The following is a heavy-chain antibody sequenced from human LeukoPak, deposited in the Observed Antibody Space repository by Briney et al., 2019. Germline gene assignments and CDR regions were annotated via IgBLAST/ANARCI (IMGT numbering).Heavy chain of an antibody. J-gene: IGHJ4*02. CDR1: EFSFSTNW. CDR2: LNEDGSVK. V-gene: IGHV3-7*01. Sequence: PGGSLRLSCAASEFSFSTNWMHWVRQTPGKGREGVAELNEDGSVKYYVDSVKGRFTISRDNAKSLLFLQMYNLRTEDMGVYFCANVPRSTVSYWGRGTLVTVSS. D-gene: IGHD2-2*01. CDR3: ANVPRSTVSY.